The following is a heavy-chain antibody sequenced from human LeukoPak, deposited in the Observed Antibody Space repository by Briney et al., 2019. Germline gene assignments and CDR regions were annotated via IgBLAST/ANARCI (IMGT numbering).Heavy chain of an antibody. J-gene: IGHJ4*02. Sequence: KSGESLKISCKGSGYIFTNFWIGWVRQMPGKGLEWMGIIFPGDSDTRYSPSFQGQVTISADKSISTAYLQWSSLEASDTAMYYCARVWYGGYEFGYWGQGTLVTVSS. D-gene: IGHD5-12*01. CDR3: ARVWYGGYEFGY. V-gene: IGHV5-51*01. CDR1: GYIFTNFW. CDR2: IFPGDSDT.